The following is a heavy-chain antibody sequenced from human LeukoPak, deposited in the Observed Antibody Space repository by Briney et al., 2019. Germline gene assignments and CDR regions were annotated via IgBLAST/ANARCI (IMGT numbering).Heavy chain of an antibody. CDR1: GFTFDDYA. J-gene: IGHJ4*02. CDR2: ISWDGGST. V-gene: IGHV3-43D*03. CDR3: AKDSSGYYWDY. D-gene: IGHD3-22*01. Sequence: PGGSLRLSCAASGFTFDDYAMHWVRQAPGEGLEWVSLISWDGGSTYYADSVKGRFTISRDNSKNSLYLQMNSLRAEDTALYYCAKDSSGYYWDYWGQGTLVTVSS.